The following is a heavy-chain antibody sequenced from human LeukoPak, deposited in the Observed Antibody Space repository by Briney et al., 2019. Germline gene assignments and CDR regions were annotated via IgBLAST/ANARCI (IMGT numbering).Heavy chain of an antibody. CDR3: XXXXXAVTGTGNIDY. J-gene: IGHJ4*02. CDR1: XFTFDDYA. V-gene: IGHV3-43D*03. CDR2: ISWDGGSS. D-gene: IGHD6-19*01. Sequence: CAASXFTFDDYAMHWVRQAPGKGLEWVSLISWDGGSSYYADSVKGRFTISRDNSKNSLYLQMDSLRAEDTALYYCXXXXXAVTGTGNIDYWGQGTLVTVSS.